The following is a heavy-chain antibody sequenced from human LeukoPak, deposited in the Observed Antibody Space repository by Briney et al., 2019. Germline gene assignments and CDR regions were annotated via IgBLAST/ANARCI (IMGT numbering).Heavy chain of an antibody. J-gene: IGHJ4*02. V-gene: IGHV4-59*01. Sequence: SETLSLTCTVSDGSISTYYWSWIRRPPAKGLEWIGYIYHSGSTNYSPSLNRRVTISLDTSKNHFSLNLSSMTAADTAVYYCARGSPGDYGGYYFDYWGQGTLVTVSS. D-gene: IGHD4-17*01. CDR1: DGSISTYY. CDR2: IYHSGST. CDR3: ARGSPGDYGGYYFDY.